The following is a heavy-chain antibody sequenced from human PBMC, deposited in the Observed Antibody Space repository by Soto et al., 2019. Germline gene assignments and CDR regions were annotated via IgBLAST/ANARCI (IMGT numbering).Heavy chain of an antibody. CDR3: ARVTTGAFDI. CDR1: GGSISSYY. CDR2: IYYSGST. Sequence: SETLSLTCTVSGGSISSYYWSWIRQPPGKGLEWIGYIYYSGSTNYNPSLKSRVTISVDTSKNQFSLKLSSVTAADTAVYYCARVTTGAFDIWGQGTMVTVSS. V-gene: IGHV4-59*01. D-gene: IGHD1-1*01. J-gene: IGHJ3*02.